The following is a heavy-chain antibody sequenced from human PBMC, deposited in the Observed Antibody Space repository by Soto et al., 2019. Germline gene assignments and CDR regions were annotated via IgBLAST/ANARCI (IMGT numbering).Heavy chain of an antibody. CDR1: GYTFTSYD. V-gene: IGHV1-8*01. D-gene: IGHD6-13*01. J-gene: IGHJ5*02. CDR3: AREQQVRGFDP. CDR2: MNPNSGNT. Sequence: QVQLVQSGAEVKKPGASVKVSCKASGYTFTSYDINWVRQATGQGLEWMGWMNPNSGNTGYAQKFQGRVTMTRKTSISTAYMELSSVRSEATAVYYGAREQQVRGFDPWGQGTLVTVSS.